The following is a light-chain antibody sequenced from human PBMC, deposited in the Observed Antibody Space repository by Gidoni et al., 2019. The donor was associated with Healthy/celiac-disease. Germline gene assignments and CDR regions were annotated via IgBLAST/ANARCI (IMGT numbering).Light chain of an antibody. CDR2: DAS. Sequence: VLTQSPATLSLSPGDRATLSCRASQSVSSYLAWYQQKPGQAPRLLIYDASNRATGIPARCSGSGSGTDFTLTISSLEPEDFAVYYCQQRSNWLTWTFXQXTKVEIK. V-gene: IGKV3-11*01. CDR1: QSVSSY. CDR3: QQRSNWLTWT. J-gene: IGKJ1*01.